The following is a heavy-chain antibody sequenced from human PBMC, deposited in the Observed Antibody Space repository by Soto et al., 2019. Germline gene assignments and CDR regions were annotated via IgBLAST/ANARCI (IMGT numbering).Heavy chain of an antibody. V-gene: IGHV3-23*01. CDR1: GFTFSNAW. D-gene: IGHD3-22*01. CDR2: ISGSGGST. J-gene: IGHJ4*02. Sequence: GGSLRLSCAASGFTFSNAWMNWVRQAPGKGLEWVSAISGSGGSTYYADSVKGRFTISRDNSKNTLYLQMNSLRAEDMAVYYCAKDGYGIVVVITAFDYWGQGTLVTVSS. CDR3: AKDGYGIVVVITAFDY.